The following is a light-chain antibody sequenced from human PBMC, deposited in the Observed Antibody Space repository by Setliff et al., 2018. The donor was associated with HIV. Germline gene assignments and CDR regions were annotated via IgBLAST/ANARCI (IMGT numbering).Light chain of an antibody. Sequence: QSVLTQPPSVSGAPGQRVTISCTGSSSNIGTGYDVHWYQQLPGTAPKLLIHDNNNRPSGVPDRFSGSKSGTSASLAITGLQAEDEADYYCQSYDSSLSGSDVFGTGTKGTV. CDR1: SSNIGTGYD. J-gene: IGLJ1*01. CDR3: QSYDSSLSGSDV. CDR2: DNN. V-gene: IGLV1-40*01.